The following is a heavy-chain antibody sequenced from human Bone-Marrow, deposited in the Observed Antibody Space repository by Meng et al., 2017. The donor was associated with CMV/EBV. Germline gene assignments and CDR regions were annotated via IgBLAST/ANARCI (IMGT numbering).Heavy chain of an antibody. CDR3: ARGWGSTSCYSF. J-gene: IGHJ4*02. CDR2: VYFNANT. CDR1: GGSISSNNYY. V-gene: IGHV4-39*07. Sequence: GSLRLSCTVSGGSISSNNYYWGWIRQPPGRGLEWIGSVYFNANTYYSPSLKSRVTLSVDTSKNQLSLKMSSVTAADTAVYYCARGWGSTSCYSFWGQGTVVTSP. D-gene: IGHD2-2*01.